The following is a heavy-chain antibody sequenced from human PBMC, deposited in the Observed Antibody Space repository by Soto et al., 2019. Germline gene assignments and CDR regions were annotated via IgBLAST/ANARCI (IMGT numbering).Heavy chain of an antibody. CDR3: ARDHSDSSGTYDAFYI. CDR1: GGSISSYY. Sequence: QVQLQESGPGLVKPSETLSLTCTVSGGSISSYYWSWIRQPPGKGLEWIGYIYYSGSTNYNPSLKSRVTISVDTSKNQFSLKLSSVTAAVTAVYYCARDHSDSSGTYDAFYIWGQGTMVTVSS. J-gene: IGHJ3*02. V-gene: IGHV4-59*01. D-gene: IGHD3-22*01. CDR2: IYYSGST.